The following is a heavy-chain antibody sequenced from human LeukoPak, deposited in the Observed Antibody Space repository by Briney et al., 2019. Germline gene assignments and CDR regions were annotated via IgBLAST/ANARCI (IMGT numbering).Heavy chain of an antibody. CDR1: GFTFSSYS. V-gene: IGHV3-48*01. CDR3: ARGRGWTRYYFDY. D-gene: IGHD3/OR15-3a*01. J-gene: IGHJ4*02. CDR2: ISSSSTI. Sequence: GGSLRLSCAASGFTFSSYSMNWVRQAPGKGLEWVSYISSSSTIYYADSVKGRFTISRDNAKNSLYLQMNSLRAEDTAVYYCARGRGWTRYYFDYWGQGTLVTVSS.